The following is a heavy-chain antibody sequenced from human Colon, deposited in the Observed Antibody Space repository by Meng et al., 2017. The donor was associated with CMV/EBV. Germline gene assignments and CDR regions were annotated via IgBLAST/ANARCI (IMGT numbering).Heavy chain of an antibody. V-gene: IGHV4-38-2*02. Sequence: SETLSLTCSVSGYSISSGYYWGWVRQPPGKGLEWIGSINYSGNSYYSPSLKSRVTVSVDTSKNQFSLNLSSVTAADTAVYYCARYCSATSCRPQWGQGTLVTVS. CDR1: GYSISSGYY. CDR3: ARYCSATSCRPQ. CDR2: INYSGNS. D-gene: IGHD2-2*01. J-gene: IGHJ4*02.